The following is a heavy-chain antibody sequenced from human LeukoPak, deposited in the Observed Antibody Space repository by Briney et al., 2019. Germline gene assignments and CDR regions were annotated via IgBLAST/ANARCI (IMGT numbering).Heavy chain of an antibody. CDR1: GLTFSSYA. CDR2: ISYDGSNK. CDR3: AGATTNQGG. Sequence: PGRSLRLSCAASGLTFSSYAMHRVRQAPGKGLEWVAVISYDGSNKYYADSVKGRFTISRDNSKNTLYLQMNSLRAEDTAVYYCAGATTNQGGWGQGTLVTVSS. D-gene: IGHD1-26*01. J-gene: IGHJ4*02. V-gene: IGHV3-30-3*01.